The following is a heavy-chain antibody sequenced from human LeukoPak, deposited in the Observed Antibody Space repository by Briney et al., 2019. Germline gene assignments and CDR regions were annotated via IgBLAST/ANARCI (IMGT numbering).Heavy chain of an antibody. CDR3: AKDPETIAVAGTGDYMDV. CDR2: MRYDGSNR. D-gene: IGHD6-19*01. CDR1: GFTFSSYG. J-gene: IGHJ6*03. Sequence: GGSLRLSCAASGFTFSSYGMHWVRQAPGKVLEWLAFMRYDGSNRNYADSVKGRFNISRDNSKNTLYLQMNSLRDEDTAVYYCAKDPETIAVAGTGDYMDVWGKGTTVTISS. V-gene: IGHV3-30*02.